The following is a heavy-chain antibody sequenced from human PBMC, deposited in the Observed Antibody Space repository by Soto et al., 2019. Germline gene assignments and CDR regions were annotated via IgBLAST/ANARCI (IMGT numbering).Heavy chain of an antibody. J-gene: IGHJ2*01. CDR2: IWYDGSNK. D-gene: IGHD2-15*01. CDR1: GFTFSSYG. CDR3: ARGPDIVVVVAATLFDSVWYFDL. V-gene: IGHV3-33*01. Sequence: QVQLVESGGGVVQPGRSLRLSCAASGFTFSSYGMHWVRQAPGKGLEWVAVIWYDGSNKYYADSVKGRFTISRDNSKNTLYLQMNSLRAEDTAVYYCARGPDIVVVVAATLFDSVWYFDLWGRGTLVTVSS.